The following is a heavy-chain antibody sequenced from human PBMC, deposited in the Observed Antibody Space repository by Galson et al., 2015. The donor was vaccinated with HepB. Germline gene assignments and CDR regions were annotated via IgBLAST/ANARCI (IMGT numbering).Heavy chain of an antibody. CDR3: AKNNSGGYGGGWFDP. V-gene: IGHV3-23*01. CDR1: GFTFSSYA. Sequence: SLRLSCAASGFTFSSYAVSWVRQAPGKGLEWVAAISGSGGVTYYGDSVKGRFIISRDNSKNTLYLQMNSLRVEDTDVYYCAKNNSGGYGGGWFDPWGHGTLVTVSS. J-gene: IGHJ5*02. D-gene: IGHD6-19*01. CDR2: ISGSGGVT.